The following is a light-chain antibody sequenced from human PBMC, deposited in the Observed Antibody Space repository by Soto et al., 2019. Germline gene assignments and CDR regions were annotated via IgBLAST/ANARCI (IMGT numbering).Light chain of an antibody. V-gene: IGLV1-40*01. Sequence: QPVLTQPPSVSGAPGQRVTISCTGSSSSIGAGYDVHWYQQLPGTAPKLLIYGNSNRPSGVPDRFSGSKSGTSASLAITGLQAEDEADYYCQSYDSRLSGWVFGGGTNLTVL. CDR2: GNS. J-gene: IGLJ3*02. CDR3: QSYDSRLSGWV. CDR1: SSSIGAGYD.